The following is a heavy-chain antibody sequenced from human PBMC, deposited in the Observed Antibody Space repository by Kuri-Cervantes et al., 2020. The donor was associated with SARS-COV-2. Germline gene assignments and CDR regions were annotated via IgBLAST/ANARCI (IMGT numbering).Heavy chain of an antibody. CDR2: ISAYNGNT. CDR3: ARDYYGSGSYYPVY. V-gene: IGHV1-18*01. CDR1: GYTFTSYG. J-gene: IGHJ4*02. D-gene: IGHD3-10*01. Sequence: ASVKVSCKASGYTFTSYGISWVRQAPGQGLEWMGWISAYNGNTNYAQKLQGRVTMTTDTSTSTAYMELRSLRSDDTAVYYCARDYYGSGSYYPVYWGQGTLVTVSS.